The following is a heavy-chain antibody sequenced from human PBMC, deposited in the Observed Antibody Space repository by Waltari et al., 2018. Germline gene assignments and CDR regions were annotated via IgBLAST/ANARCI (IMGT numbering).Heavy chain of an antibody. D-gene: IGHD3-3*01. CDR2: IYHSGTT. Sequence: VQLQESGPGLVKPSETLSLTCAVSNFYISDGYYWGWIRQSPGKGLEWIGSIYHSGTTHYNPSLESRVTISVDRSRNQFSLKVTSVSAADTAVYFWARDQRFLESLYPYYYALDAWGRGITVTVSS. CDR3: ARDQRFLESLYPYYYALDA. V-gene: IGHV4-38-2*02. CDR1: NFYISDGYY. J-gene: IGHJ6*02.